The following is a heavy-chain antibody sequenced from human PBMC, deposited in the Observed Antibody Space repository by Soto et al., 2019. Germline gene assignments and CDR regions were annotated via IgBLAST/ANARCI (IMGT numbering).Heavy chain of an antibody. Sequence: SETLSLTCTVCSGSIRSYYWSRIRQPPGKGLEWIGYIYYSGSTNYNPSLKSRVTISVDTSKNQFSLKLSSVTAADTAVYYGARAARDYYMDVWGNGTTVTVSS. CDR2: IYYSGST. CDR1: SGSIRSYY. J-gene: IGHJ6*03. V-gene: IGHV4-59*08. CDR3: ARAARDYYMDV. D-gene: IGHD6-6*01.